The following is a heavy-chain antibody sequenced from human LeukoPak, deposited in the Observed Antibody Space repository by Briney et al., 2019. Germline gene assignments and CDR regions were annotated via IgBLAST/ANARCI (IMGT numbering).Heavy chain of an antibody. CDR1: GFTFSSYG. V-gene: IGHV3-33*01. J-gene: IGHJ3*02. D-gene: IGHD4-17*01. CDR3: ATLSTVTPHDAFDI. CDR2: IWYDGSNK. Sequence: GGSLRLSCAASGFTFSSYGMHWVRQAPGKGLEWVAVIWYDGSNKYYADSVKGRFTISRDNSKNTLYLQMNSLRAEDTAVYYCATLSTVTPHDAFDIWGQGTMVTVSS.